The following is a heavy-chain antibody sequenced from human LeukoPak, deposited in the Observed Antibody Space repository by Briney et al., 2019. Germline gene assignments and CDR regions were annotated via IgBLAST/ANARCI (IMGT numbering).Heavy chain of an antibody. CDR3: AREIRGRYYDSSGYYIFDY. J-gene: IGHJ4*02. Sequence: PSETLSLTCTVSGGSISSSSYYWGWIRQPPGKGLEWIGNIYYSGSTDYNPSLKSRVTISIDTSKNQLSLKLSSVTAADTAVYYCAREIRGRYYDSSGYYIFDYWGQGTLVTVSS. CDR1: GGSISSSSYY. D-gene: IGHD3-22*01. V-gene: IGHV4-39*07. CDR2: IYYSGST.